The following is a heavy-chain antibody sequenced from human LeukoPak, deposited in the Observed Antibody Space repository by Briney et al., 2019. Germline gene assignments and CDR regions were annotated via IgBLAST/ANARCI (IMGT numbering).Heavy chain of an antibody. CDR2: INAGNDNT. CDR1: GYTFASYA. D-gene: IGHD6-19*01. V-gene: IGHV1-3*01. Sequence: ASVKVSCKASGYTFASYAMHWVRQAPGQGLEWMGWINAGNDNTKYSQKFQGRVTMTRDTSTSTVYMELSSLRSEDTAVYYCARIAVADDDYWGQGTLVTVSS. J-gene: IGHJ4*02. CDR3: ARIAVADDDY.